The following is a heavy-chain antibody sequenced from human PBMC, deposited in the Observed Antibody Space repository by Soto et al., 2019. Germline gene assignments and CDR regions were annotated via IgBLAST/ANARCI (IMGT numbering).Heavy chain of an antibody. J-gene: IGHJ4*02. V-gene: IGHV3-21*01. CDR2: ISSDSSYI. CDR3: ARVSRANYNSGIYLPCDY. CDR1: GFTFSTYG. D-gene: IGHD3-22*01. Sequence: PGGSLRLSCAASGFTFSTYGMNWVRQAPGKGLEWVSSISSDSSYIYYADSVKGRFTISRDNAKNSLYLQMNTLRADDTAVYYCARVSRANYNSGIYLPCDYWGQGTLVTVSS.